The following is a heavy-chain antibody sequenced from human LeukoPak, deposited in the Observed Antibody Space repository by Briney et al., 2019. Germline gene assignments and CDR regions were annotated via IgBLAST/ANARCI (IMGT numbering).Heavy chain of an antibody. CDR3: GREVGATRAIDY. V-gene: IGHV4-4*02. Sequence: SGGSLRLSCAASGFTFSSYWMSWVRQPPGKGLEWIGEIYHSGSTHYTPSLKSRVTISLDMSKNQFSLQLRSVTAADTAVYYCGREVGATRAIDYWGQGTLVTVSS. CDR2: IYHSGST. D-gene: IGHD1-26*01. CDR1: GFTFSSYW. J-gene: IGHJ4*02.